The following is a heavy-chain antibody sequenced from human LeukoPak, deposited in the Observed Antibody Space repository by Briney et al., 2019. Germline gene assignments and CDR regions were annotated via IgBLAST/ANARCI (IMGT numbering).Heavy chain of an antibody. V-gene: IGHV1-2*02. CDR2: INPNSGGT. Sequence: ASVKVSCKASGYTFTGYFLHWVRRAPGQGFEWMGWINPNSGGTYYTQRFQGRVTMTRDTSISTAYMELSRLRSDDTAVYYCAREDRYSSGWYADWGQGTLVTVSS. J-gene: IGHJ4*02. CDR1: GYTFTGYF. D-gene: IGHD6-19*01. CDR3: AREDRYSSGWYAD.